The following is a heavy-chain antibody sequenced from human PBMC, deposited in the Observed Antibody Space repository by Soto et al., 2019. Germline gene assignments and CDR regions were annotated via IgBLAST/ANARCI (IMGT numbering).Heavy chain of an antibody. D-gene: IGHD3-10*01. CDR2: IYYSGRT. V-gene: IGHV4-31*02. Sequence: SETLSLTSTVAAGSISSGGYYSSSIRQPPGKGLEWIGYIYYSGRTDYNPSLKSRVTISGDTSKNQFALKLSSVTAADTAVYYCARDKPGSPIRISNQEIYGMDVWGQGTTVTVSS. J-gene: IGHJ6*02. CDR1: AGSISSGGYY. CDR3: ARDKPGSPIRISNQEIYGMDV.